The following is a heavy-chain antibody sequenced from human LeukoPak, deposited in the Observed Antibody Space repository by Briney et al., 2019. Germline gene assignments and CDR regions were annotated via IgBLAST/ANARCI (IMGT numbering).Heavy chain of an antibody. V-gene: IGHV1-8*03. CDR2: INPNSAST. CDR3: ARGDFGETNTAFDV. CDR1: GYTFTDYD. D-gene: IGHD4-17*01. Sequence: GASVKVSCKTSGYTFTDYDVHWVRQAPGQGLEWMGWINPNSASTNYAQRLQGRVTFTRDTSLSIAYMELSSLTSEDAAVYVCARGDFGETNTAFDVWGQGTLVAVSS. J-gene: IGHJ3*01.